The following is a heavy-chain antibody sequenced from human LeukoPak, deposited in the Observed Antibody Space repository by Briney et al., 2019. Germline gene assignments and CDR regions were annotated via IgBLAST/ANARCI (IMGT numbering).Heavy chain of an antibody. V-gene: IGHV1-2*02. J-gene: IGHJ5*02. CDR2: INPNRGGT. CDR3: ARGAWAPAGIAAAGTTGWFDP. Sequence: ASLRVSCKASGYTFTGYYMHWVRQAPGQGLEWMGWINPNRGGTNYAQKFQGRVTMARDTSISTAYMELSRLRSDDTAVYYCARGAWAPAGIAAAGTTGWFDPWGQGTLVSVSS. D-gene: IGHD6-13*01. CDR1: GYTFTGYY.